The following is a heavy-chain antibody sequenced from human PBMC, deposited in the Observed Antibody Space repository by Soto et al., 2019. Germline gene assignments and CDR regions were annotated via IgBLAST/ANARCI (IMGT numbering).Heavy chain of an antibody. D-gene: IGHD5-18*01. CDR1: GGSFSGYY. J-gene: IGHJ6*02. Sequence: SETLSLTCAVYGGSFSGYYWSWIRQPPGKGLEWIVEINHSGSTNYNPSLKSRVTISVYTSNNQFSLKLSSVTAADTAVYYCARDIHSYGRYYYYGMDVWGQGTTVTVSS. CDR3: ARDIHSYGRYYYYGMDV. V-gene: IGHV4-34*01. CDR2: INHSGST.